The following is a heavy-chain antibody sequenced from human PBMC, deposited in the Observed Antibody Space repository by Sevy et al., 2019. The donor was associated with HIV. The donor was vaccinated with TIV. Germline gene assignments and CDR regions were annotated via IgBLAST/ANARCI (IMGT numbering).Heavy chain of an antibody. CDR1: GFTLSDYA. Sequence: GGSLRLSCAASGFTLSDYAMHWVRQAPGEGLEYVSGISSHGGYIFYANSVKGRFTISRDTSKNTLYLQMGSLRGEDMAVYYCAREDRAEAGTGGFDYWGLGTLVTVSS. J-gene: IGHJ4*02. V-gene: IGHV3-64*01. CDR2: ISSHGGYI. CDR3: AREDRAEAGTGGFDY. D-gene: IGHD6-19*01.